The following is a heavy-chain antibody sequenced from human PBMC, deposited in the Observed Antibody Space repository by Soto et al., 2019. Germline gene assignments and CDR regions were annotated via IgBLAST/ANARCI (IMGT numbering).Heavy chain of an antibody. CDR3: ATDYRDGYNIPFDY. CDR2: VIPILGMG. J-gene: IGHJ4*02. Sequence: VQLVQSGAEVKQPGSSVKVSCKTSGGTFGNYPINWVRQAPGQGLEWMGRVIPILGMGSYAQKFQGRVTITADRSTSTAYMELSSLRSYDTAVYYCATDYRDGYNIPFDYWGQGTLVTVSS. D-gene: IGHD5-12*01. V-gene: IGHV1-69*02. CDR1: GGTFGNYP.